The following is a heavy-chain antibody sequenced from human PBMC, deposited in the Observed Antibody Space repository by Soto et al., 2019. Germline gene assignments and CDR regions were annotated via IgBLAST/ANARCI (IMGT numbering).Heavy chain of an antibody. CDR2: ISAYTGKT. Sequence: QVQLVQSGAEVKKPGATVKVSCRASGYTFTTYGISWVRQAPGQGLEWMGWISAYTGKTVYAQNFQGGVTMTRDTSTSTAYMELRSLRSDDTALYYCARDFGDGYNPPDSWGQGTLVTVSS. CDR3: ARDFGDGYNPPDS. V-gene: IGHV1-18*04. D-gene: IGHD5-12*01. CDR1: GYTFTTYG. J-gene: IGHJ4*02.